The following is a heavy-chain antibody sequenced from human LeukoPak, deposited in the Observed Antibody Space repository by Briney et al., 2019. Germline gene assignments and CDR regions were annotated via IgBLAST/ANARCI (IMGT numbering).Heavy chain of an antibody. V-gene: IGHV4-61*02. CDR2: IYTSGST. Sequence: SETLSLTCTVSGGSISSGSYYWSWIRQPAGKGLEWIGRIYTSGSTNYNPSLKSRVTISVDTSKNQFSLKLTSVTAADTAVYYCARGVELLDWGQGTLVTVSS. J-gene: IGHJ4*02. CDR3: ARGVELLD. D-gene: IGHD1-7*01. CDR1: GGSISSGSYY.